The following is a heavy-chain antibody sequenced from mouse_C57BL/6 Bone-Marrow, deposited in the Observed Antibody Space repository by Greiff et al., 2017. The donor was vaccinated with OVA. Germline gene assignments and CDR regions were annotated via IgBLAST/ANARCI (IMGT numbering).Heavy chain of an antibody. D-gene: IGHD1-1*01. CDR3: ARVALLDYGSTSWFAY. CDR2: IYPSDSGT. V-gene: IGHV1-61*01. CDR1: GYTFTSYW. J-gene: IGHJ3*01. Sequence: VQLQQPGAELVRPGSSVKLSCKASGYTFTSYWMDWVKQRPGQGLEWIGNIYPSDSGTHYHQKFKDKATLTVDKSSSTAYMQLSSLTAEDSAVYYCARVALLDYGSTSWFAYWGQGTLVTVSA.